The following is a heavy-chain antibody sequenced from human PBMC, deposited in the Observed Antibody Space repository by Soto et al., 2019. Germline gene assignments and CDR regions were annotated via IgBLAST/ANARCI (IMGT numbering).Heavy chain of an antibody. D-gene: IGHD3-22*01. Sequence: EASVKVSCKASGYTFTSYGISWVRQAPGQGLEWMGWISAYNGNTNYAQKLQGRVTMTTDTSTSTAYMELRSLRSDDTAVYYCARDYYYDSSGYPGDYWGQGTLVTVSS. V-gene: IGHV1-18*01. J-gene: IGHJ4*02. CDR3: ARDYYYDSSGYPGDY. CDR2: ISAYNGNT. CDR1: GYTFTSYG.